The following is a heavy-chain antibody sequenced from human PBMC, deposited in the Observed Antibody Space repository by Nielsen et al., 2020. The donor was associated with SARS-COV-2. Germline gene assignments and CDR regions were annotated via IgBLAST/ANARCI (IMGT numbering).Heavy chain of an antibody. CDR3: ARGKYHDFWTGYFRHYYYYTMGV. D-gene: IGHD3-3*01. Sequence: WIRQPPGKGPEWVASIKQDGSEQYYVDAVKGRFTISRDNAKNPLYLQVNSLRGEDTAVYYCARGKYHDFWTGYFRHYYYYTMGVWGQGTTVTVSS. CDR2: IKQDGSEQ. J-gene: IGHJ6*02. V-gene: IGHV3-7*01.